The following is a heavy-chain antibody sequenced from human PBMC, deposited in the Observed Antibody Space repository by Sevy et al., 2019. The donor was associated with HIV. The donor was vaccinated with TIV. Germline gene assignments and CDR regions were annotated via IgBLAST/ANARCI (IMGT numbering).Heavy chain of an antibody. D-gene: IGHD3-3*01. CDR2: ISGSSGTI. V-gene: IGHV3-48*01. Sequence: GGSLRLSCAASGFTFSTYSMNWVRQAPGRGLEWLSYISGSSGTIYYGYYVKGRFTISRDKSKNSLFLQMNALRAEYTAGYYGAGVLQYYDLYYCDYWGQGTLVTVSS. CDR1: GFTFSTYS. CDR3: AGVLQYYDLYYCDY. J-gene: IGHJ4*02.